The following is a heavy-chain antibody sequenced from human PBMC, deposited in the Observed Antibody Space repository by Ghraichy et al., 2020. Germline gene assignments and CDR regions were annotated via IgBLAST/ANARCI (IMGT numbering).Heavy chain of an antibody. CDR3: ARVRRYCSSSGCYSGGRFDP. Sequence: SETLSLTCTVSGGSISSGDYYWSWIRQPPGKGLEWIGDIYYSGSTYFNPSLKSRVTISVDTSKNQFSLKLSSVTAADTALYYCARVRRYCSSSGCYSGGRFDPWGQGTLVTVSS. V-gene: IGHV4-30-4*01. D-gene: IGHD2-2*01. CDR1: GGSISSGDYY. CDR2: IYYSGST. J-gene: IGHJ5*02.